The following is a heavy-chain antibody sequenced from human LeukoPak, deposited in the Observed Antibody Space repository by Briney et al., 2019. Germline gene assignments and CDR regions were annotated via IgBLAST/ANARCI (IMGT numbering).Heavy chain of an antibody. CDR2: ISSSGDTI. Sequence: GGSLRLSCAASGFTFSSYEMNWVRQAPGKGLEWVSYISSSGDTIYYADSVKGRFTISRDNAKNSLYLQMNSLRADDTAVYYCARGGGQFDYWGQGTLVTVSS. CDR1: GFTFSSYE. CDR3: ARGGGQFDY. V-gene: IGHV3-48*03. J-gene: IGHJ4*02. D-gene: IGHD2-15*01.